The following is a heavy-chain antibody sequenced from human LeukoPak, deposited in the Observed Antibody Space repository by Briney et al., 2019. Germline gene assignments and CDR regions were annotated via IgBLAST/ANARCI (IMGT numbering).Heavy chain of an antibody. D-gene: IGHD3-10*01. CDR2: VDPEDGET. V-gene: IGHV1-69-2*01. J-gene: IGHJ4*02. CDR3: VTVVVSGSYYPTH. CDR1: GYTFTDYY. Sequence: VKVTCKVSGYTFTDYYMHWVQQATGKELEGMGLVDPEDGETIYAEKFQDRATITADTSTDTAYMELSSLRSNDTVVYYCVTVVVSGSYYPTHWGQGTLVTVSS.